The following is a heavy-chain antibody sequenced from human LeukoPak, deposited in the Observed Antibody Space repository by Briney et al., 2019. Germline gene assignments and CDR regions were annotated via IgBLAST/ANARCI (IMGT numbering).Heavy chain of an antibody. CDR1: GFTFSSYG. V-gene: IGHV3-30*02. CDR2: IRYDGSNK. CDR3: ANKLEYSSSWYYFDY. J-gene: IGHJ4*02. Sequence: PGGSLRLSCAASGFTFSSYGMHWVRQAPGKGLEWVAFIRYDGSNKYYADSVKGRFTISRDNSKNTLYLQMNSLRAEDTAVYYCANKLEYSSSWYYFDYWGQGTLVTVSS. D-gene: IGHD6-13*01.